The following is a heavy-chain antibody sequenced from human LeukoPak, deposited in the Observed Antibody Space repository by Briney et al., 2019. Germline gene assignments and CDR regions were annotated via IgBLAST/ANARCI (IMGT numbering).Heavy chain of an antibody. V-gene: IGHV3-30*18. J-gene: IGHJ4*02. D-gene: IGHD4-17*01. CDR3: AKDSLRSGDFPLFDY. Sequence: PGGSLRLSCAASGFTFSSYWMSWVRQAPGKGLEWVAIISFDANSKYFADSVRGRFTISRDNAKNSLYLQMNSLRAEDTALYYCAKDSLRSGDFPLFDYWGQGTLVTVSS. CDR2: ISFDANSK. CDR1: GFTFSSYW.